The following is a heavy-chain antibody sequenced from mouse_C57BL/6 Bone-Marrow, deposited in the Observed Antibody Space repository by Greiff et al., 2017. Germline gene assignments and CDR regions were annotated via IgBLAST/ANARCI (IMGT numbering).Heavy chain of an antibody. CDR2: IDPSDSYT. V-gene: IGHV1-50*01. CDR3: ARGKLD. J-gene: IGHJ2*01. CDR1: GYTFTSYW. D-gene: IGHD1-3*01. Sequence: VQLQQSGAELVKPGASVKLSCKASGYTFTSYWMQWVKQRPGQGLEWIGEIDPSDSYTNYNQKFKGKATLTVDTSSSTAYMQLSSLTSEDSAVYYCARGKLDWGQGTTLTVSS.